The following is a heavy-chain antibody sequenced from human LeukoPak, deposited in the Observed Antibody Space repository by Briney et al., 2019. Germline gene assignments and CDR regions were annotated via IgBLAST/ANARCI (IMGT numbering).Heavy chain of an antibody. D-gene: IGHD3-16*01. CDR3: ISHPLHHGGVDY. CDR2: IKSNVDGGTA. V-gene: IGHV3-15*01. J-gene: IGHJ4*02. Sequence: GGSLRLSCAVSGLYFKDAWMSWVRLAPGKGVEWVGRIKSNVDGGTADYMTPVKGRFTISRDDSKNTLYLQLNSLKTEDTAIYYRISHPLHHGGVDYWGQGTLVTVSS. CDR1: GLYFKDAW.